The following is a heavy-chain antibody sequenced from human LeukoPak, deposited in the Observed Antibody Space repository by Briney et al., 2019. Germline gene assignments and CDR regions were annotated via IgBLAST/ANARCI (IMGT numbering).Heavy chain of an antibody. CDR3: ARGTSSYSYGPGFDY. CDR2: ISAYNGNT. D-gene: IGHD5-18*01. CDR1: GGTFSSYA. V-gene: IGHV1-18*01. J-gene: IGHJ4*02. Sequence: ASVKVSCKASGGTFSSYAISWVRQAPGQGLEWMGWISAYNGNTNYAQKLQGRVTMTTDTSTSTAYMELRSLRSDDTAVYYCARGTSSYSYGPGFDYWGQGTLVTVSS.